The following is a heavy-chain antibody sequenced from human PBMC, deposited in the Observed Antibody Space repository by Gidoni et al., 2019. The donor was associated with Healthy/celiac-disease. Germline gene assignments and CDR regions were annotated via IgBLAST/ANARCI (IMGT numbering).Heavy chain of an antibody. D-gene: IGHD3-10*01. CDR2: ISSIISYM. Sequence: VQLVESGGGLVKPGGSLRLSCAASGFTFSSYSMTWVRQAPAKGLECLSSISSIISYMYYADSVKGRFTISRANAKISLYLQMNCLRAEYTAVYSCARAHYGCYPYLPDYWGQGTLVTVSS. CDR3: ARAHYGCYPYLPDY. CDR1: GFTFSSYS. J-gene: IGHJ4*02. V-gene: IGHV3-21*01.